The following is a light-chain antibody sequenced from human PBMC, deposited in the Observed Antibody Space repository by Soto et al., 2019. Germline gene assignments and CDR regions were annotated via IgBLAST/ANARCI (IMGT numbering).Light chain of an antibody. CDR2: AAS. CDR3: QQSYSTPSIT. CDR1: QSISSY. Sequence: DIQMYQSPSTLSASVGDRVTITCRASQSISSYLNWYQQKPGKAPKLLIYAASSLQSGVPSRFSGSGSGTDFTLTISSLQPEDFATYYCQQSYSTPSITFGQGARLEI. V-gene: IGKV1-39*01. J-gene: IGKJ5*01.